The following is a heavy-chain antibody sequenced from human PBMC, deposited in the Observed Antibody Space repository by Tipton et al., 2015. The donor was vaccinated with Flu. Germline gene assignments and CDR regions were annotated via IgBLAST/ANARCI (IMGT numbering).Heavy chain of an antibody. CDR3: VRGDGVGLSHDGLDI. J-gene: IGHJ3*02. Sequence: SLRLSCAASGFSFSTSWMHWVRQAPGKGLVWVARINNLGTKTTDAAFVEGRFIISRDNGMNMVYLEMRSLRVEDTALYFCVRGDGVGLSHDGLDIWGRGTLVSVSS. D-gene: IGHD1-26*01. V-gene: IGHV3-74*03. CDR2: INNLGTKT. CDR1: GFSFSTSW.